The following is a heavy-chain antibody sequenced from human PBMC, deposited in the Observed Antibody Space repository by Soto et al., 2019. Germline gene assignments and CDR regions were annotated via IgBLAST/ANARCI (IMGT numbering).Heavy chain of an antibody. CDR1: GFTFSSYA. J-gene: IGHJ3*02. D-gene: IGHD3-22*01. CDR2: ISGSGGST. Sequence: PGGSLRLSCAASGFTFSSYAMSWVRQAPGKGLEWVSAISGSGGSTYYADSVKGRFTISRDNSKNTLYLQMNSLRAEDTAVYYCAKGGAKYYYDSGDAFDIWGQGTMVTVSS. V-gene: IGHV3-23*01. CDR3: AKGGAKYYYDSGDAFDI.